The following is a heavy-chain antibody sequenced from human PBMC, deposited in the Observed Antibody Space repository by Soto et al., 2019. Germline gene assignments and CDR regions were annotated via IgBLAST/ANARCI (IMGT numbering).Heavy chain of an antibody. J-gene: IGHJ4*02. CDR3: ARGHGRGIAARHRLDY. Sequence: PSETLSLTCTVSGGSISSGGYYWSWIRQPPGKGLEWIGEINHSGSTNYNPSLKSRVTISVDTSKNQFSLKLSSVTAADTAVYYCARGHGRGIAARHRLDYWGQGTLVTVSS. CDR2: INHSGST. V-gene: IGHV4-39*07. D-gene: IGHD6-13*01. CDR1: GGSISSGGYY.